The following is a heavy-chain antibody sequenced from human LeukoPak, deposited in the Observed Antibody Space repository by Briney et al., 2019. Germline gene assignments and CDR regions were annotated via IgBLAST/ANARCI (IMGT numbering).Heavy chain of an antibody. CDR2: IRGDENTK. D-gene: IGHD1-26*01. CDR3: AKDIGTGWDLDY. Sequence: GGSLRLSCAASGFIFDNYAMHWVRQAPGKGPEWLSLIRGDENTKYYTDSVKGRFTISRDNSKSSLYLHMNSLRTEDTALYYCAKDIGTGWDLDYWGQGTLVTVSS. V-gene: IGHV3-43*02. J-gene: IGHJ4*02. CDR1: GFIFDNYA.